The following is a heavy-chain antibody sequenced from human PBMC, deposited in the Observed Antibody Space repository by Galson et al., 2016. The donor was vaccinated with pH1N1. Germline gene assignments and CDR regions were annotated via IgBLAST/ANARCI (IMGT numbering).Heavy chain of an antibody. V-gene: IGHV1-69*10. Sequence: SVKVSCKASGGTFSSYGVSWVRQAPGQGLEWMGGISPIFDMANYAPRFQGRVTITADTSTNTAYMKLSSLRSDDTAVYFCATKFKGLVFVPAAERQTHYNYGMDVWGHGTTVIVSS. CDR3: ATKFKGLVFVPAAERQTHYNYGMDV. CDR1: GGTFSSYG. D-gene: IGHD2-2*01. J-gene: IGHJ6*02. CDR2: ISPIFDMA.